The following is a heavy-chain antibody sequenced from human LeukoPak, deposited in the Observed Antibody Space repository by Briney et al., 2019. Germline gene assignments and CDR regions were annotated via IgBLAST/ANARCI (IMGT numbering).Heavy chain of an antibody. CDR1: GFTFSSYA. J-gene: IGHJ4*02. CDR2: ISYDGSNK. D-gene: IGHD1-26*01. V-gene: IGHV3-30-3*01. CDR3: ASTPPRVEKWELPLTD. Sequence: GGSLRLSCAASGFTFSSYAMHWVRQAPGKGLEWVAVISYDGSNKYYAASVKGRFTISRDNSKNTLYLQMNSLGAEDTAVYYCASTPPRVEKWELPLTDWGQGTLVTVSS.